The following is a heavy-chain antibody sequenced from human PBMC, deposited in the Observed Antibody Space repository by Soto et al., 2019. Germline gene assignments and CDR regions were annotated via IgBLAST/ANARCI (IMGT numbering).Heavy chain of an antibody. D-gene: IGHD2-2*01. CDR3: EGYCSSTSCYLGDVGTFDI. Sequence: SETLSLICTVSGGSIRSHYWSWIRQSPGKGLEWVGCIHYSGSTNYNPSLKSRVIISADTSKNQFSLKLSSVTAADTAVYYCEGYCSSTSCYLGDVGTFDIWGQGAMVTV. CDR2: IHYSGST. CDR1: GGSIRSHY. J-gene: IGHJ3*02. V-gene: IGHV4-59*11.